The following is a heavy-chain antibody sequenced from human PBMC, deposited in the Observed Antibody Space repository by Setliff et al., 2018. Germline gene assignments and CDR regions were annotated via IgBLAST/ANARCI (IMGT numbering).Heavy chain of an antibody. J-gene: IGHJ3*02. CDR2: IYHKGRT. Sequence: PSETLSLTCGVSGISISSGHYWGWIRQPPGKGLEWIATIYHKGRTNYNPSLDSRVTISLDTSKNHFSLRLSSVTAADTAVYYCASPRRDDLDSPFDAFDIWGQGTKVTASS. CDR3: ASPRRDDLDSPFDAFDI. D-gene: IGHD3-3*01. CDR1: GISISSGHY. V-gene: IGHV4-38-2*01.